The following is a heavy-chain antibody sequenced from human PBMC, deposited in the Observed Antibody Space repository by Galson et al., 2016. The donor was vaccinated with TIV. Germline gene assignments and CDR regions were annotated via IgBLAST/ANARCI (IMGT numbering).Heavy chain of an antibody. CDR1: GFSLSTYGMS. CDR3: ARAPISIFGLATSYYFDH. D-gene: IGHD3-3*01. J-gene: IGHJ4*02. Sequence: PALVKPTQTLTLTCTFSGFSLSTYGMSVGWIRQPPGKALEWLARIDWDDDKFYNSSLKTRLTISKDISRNQVALTMTNMDPVDTATYYCARAPISIFGLATSYYFDHWSQGTLVTVSS. V-gene: IGHV2-70*17. CDR2: IDWDDDK.